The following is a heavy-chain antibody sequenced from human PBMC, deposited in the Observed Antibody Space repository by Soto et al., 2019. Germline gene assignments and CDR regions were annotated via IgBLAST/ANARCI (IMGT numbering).Heavy chain of an antibody. V-gene: IGHV3-21*01. D-gene: IGHD6-13*01. CDR3: ASLAAAPVKYYDYYYGMDV. Sequence: EVQLVESGGGLVKPGGSLRLSCAACGFTFSSYSMNWVRQAPGKGLELVSSISTSSSYIYYADSVQGRFTISRDNAKNSRYLQMNSLRSGDTAVYYCASLAAAPVKYYDYYYGMDVWGQGTTVTVSS. CDR1: GFTFSSYS. J-gene: IGHJ6*02. CDR2: ISTSSSYI.